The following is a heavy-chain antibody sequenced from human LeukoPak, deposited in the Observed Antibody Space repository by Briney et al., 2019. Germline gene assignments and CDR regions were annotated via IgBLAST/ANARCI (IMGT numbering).Heavy chain of an antibody. CDR2: ISYDGSNK. D-gene: IGHD6-13*01. CDR3: AKEGLGSSWNPNYFDY. CDR1: GFTLSAYA. V-gene: IGHV3-30*18. J-gene: IGHJ4*02. Sequence: PGRSLRLSCAASGFTLSAYAMHWVRQAPGKGLEWVAVISYDGSNKYYADFVKGRFTISRDSSKNTLYLQVNSLRAEDTAVYYCAKEGLGSSWNPNYFDYWGQGTLVTVS.